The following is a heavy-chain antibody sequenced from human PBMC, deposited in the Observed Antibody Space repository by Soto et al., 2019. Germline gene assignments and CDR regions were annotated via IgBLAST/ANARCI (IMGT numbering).Heavy chain of an antibody. CDR3: AKALQYSSSRDYFYYGMDV. J-gene: IGHJ6*02. D-gene: IGHD6-6*01. V-gene: IGHV3-23*01. Sequence: XGSLRLSCAASGFTLSNYSMSWVRQAPGKGLEWVSGMNSGGRSYYADSVKGRFTISRDTSKNMLYLQMNSLRADDTAVFYCAKALQYSSSRDYFYYGMDVWGQGTTVTVSS. CDR2: MNSGGRS. CDR1: GFTLSNYS.